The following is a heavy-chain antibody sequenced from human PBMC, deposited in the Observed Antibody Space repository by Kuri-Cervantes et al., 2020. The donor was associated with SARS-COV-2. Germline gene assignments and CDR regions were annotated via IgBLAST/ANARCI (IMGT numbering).Heavy chain of an antibody. CDR1: GYTFNGYY. V-gene: IGHV1-45*02. Sequence: SVKVSCKASGYTFNGYYMHWVRQAPGQALEWMGWITPFNGNTNYAQRFQDRVTITRDRSMSTAYMELSSLRFEDTAMYYCARSGPGAISREDGAFDIWGQGTMVTVSS. J-gene: IGHJ3*02. CDR2: ITPFNGNT. D-gene: IGHD5-24*01. CDR3: ARSGPGAISREDGAFDI.